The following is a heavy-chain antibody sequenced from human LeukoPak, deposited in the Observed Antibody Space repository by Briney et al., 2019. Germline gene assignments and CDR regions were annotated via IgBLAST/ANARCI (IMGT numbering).Heavy chain of an antibody. D-gene: IGHD1-26*01. Sequence: GGSLRLSCTASGFTFNNYAMSWVRQAPGKGLEWVSVISGNGDTTYYADSVKGRFTISRDNSKNTLYLQMNSLRAEDTAVYYCAKGVSGGSSIWLSPWGQGTQVTVSA. J-gene: IGHJ5*02. CDR3: AKGVSGGSSIWLSP. CDR1: GFTFNNYA. CDR2: ISGNGDTT. V-gene: IGHV3-23*01.